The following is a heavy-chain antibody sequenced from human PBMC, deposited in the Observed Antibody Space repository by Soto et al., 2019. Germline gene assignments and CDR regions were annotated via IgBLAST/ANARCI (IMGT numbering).Heavy chain of an antibody. Sequence: PGGSLRLSCAASGFTFSSYAMSWVRQAPGKGLEWVSAISGSGGSTYYADSVKGRFTISRDNSKNTLYLQMNSLRAEDTAVYYCAKVDDYGDYGPRGASGYWGQGTLVTVSS. CDR1: GFTFSSYA. V-gene: IGHV3-23*01. CDR2: ISGSGGST. D-gene: IGHD4-17*01. CDR3: AKVDDYGDYGPRGASGY. J-gene: IGHJ4*02.